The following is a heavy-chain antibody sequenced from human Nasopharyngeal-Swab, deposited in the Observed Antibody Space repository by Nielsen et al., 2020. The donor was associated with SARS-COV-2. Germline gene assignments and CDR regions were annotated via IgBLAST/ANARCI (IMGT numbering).Heavy chain of an antibody. Sequence: GGSLRLSCAASGFTFDDYAMHWVRQAPGKGLEWVSGISWNSGSIGYADSVKGRFTISRDNAKNSLYLQMNSLRAEDTALYYCAKDGNYFYGMDVWGQGTTVTVSS. CDR1: GFTFDDYA. CDR3: AKDGNYFYGMDV. CDR2: ISWNSGSI. V-gene: IGHV3-9*01. J-gene: IGHJ6*02.